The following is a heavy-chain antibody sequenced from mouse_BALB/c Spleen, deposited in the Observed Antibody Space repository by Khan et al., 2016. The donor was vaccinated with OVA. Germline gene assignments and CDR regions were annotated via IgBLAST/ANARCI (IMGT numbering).Heavy chain of an antibody. Sequence: VQLVESGAELMKPGASVKISCKASGYTFSSYWIEWVKQRPGHGLEWIGEILPGSNITNYNERFKDKATFTADTSSNTAYMQLSSLTSEDSAIYDCARGNYYGSTSWVGYWGQGTLVTVSA. D-gene: IGHD1-1*01. CDR3: ARGNYYGSTSWVGY. CDR1: GYTFSSYW. CDR2: ILPGSNIT. V-gene: IGHV1-9*01. J-gene: IGHJ3*01.